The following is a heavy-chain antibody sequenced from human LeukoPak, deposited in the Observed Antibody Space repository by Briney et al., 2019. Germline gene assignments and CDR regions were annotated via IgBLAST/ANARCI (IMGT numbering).Heavy chain of an antibody. V-gene: IGHV3-30*18. CDR3: AKDYRYSSSWLWGPFDY. Sequence: PGGSLRLSCAASGFIFSSYGMHWVRQAPGKGLEWVAVISYDGSNKYYADSVKGRFTISRDNSKNTLYLQMNSLRAEDTAVYYCAKDYRYSSSWLWGPFDYWGQGTLVTVSS. CDR1: GFIFSSYG. CDR2: ISYDGSNK. D-gene: IGHD6-13*01. J-gene: IGHJ4*02.